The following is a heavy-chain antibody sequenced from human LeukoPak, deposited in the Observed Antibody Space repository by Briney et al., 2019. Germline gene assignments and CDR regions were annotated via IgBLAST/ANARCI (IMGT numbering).Heavy chain of an antibody. Sequence: GGSLRLSCAASGFTLNNYAVSWVRQAPGKGLEWVSVISGSGGTTYYADSVRGRFTISRDTSKNTLYLQMNSLISEDTAVYYCARAGSGWYVGDYWGQGTLVTVSS. D-gene: IGHD6-19*01. J-gene: IGHJ4*02. V-gene: IGHV3-23*01. CDR3: ARAGSGWYVGDY. CDR1: GFTLNNYA. CDR2: ISGSGGTT.